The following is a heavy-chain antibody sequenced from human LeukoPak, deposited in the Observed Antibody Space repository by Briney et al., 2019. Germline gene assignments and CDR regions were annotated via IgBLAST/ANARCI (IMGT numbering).Heavy chain of an antibody. CDR2: IYYSGST. J-gene: IGHJ3*02. CDR1: GGSISSGDYY. V-gene: IGHV4-30-4*01. CDR3: ARAWENDYGDDDAFDI. D-gene: IGHD4-17*01. Sequence: SETLSLTCTVSGGSISSGDYYWSWIRQPPGKGLEWIGYIYYSGSTYYNPSLKSRVTISVDTSKNQFSLKLSSVTAADTAVYYCARAWENDYGDDDAFDIWGQGTMVTVSS.